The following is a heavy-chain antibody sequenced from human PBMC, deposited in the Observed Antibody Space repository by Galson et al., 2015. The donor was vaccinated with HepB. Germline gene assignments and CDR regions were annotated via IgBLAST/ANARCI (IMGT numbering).Heavy chain of an antibody. CDR2: ISYDGSNK. J-gene: IGHJ4*02. V-gene: IGHV3-30*04. Sequence: SLRLSCAASGFTFSSYAMHWVRQAPGKGLEWVAVISYDGSNKYYADSVKGRFTISRDNSKNTLYLQMNSLRAEDTAVYYCARGAYTYYYGSGSYTDYWGQGTLVTVSS. CDR3: ARGAYTYYYGSGSYTDY. CDR1: GFTFSSYA. D-gene: IGHD3-10*01.